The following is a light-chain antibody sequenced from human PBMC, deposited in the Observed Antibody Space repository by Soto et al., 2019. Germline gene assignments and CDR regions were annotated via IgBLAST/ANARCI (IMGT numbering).Light chain of an antibody. V-gene: IGLV2-14*01. CDR2: EVS. CDR3: SSYTTSSSYV. CDR1: NSDIGYYNF. Sequence: QSVVTQPASVSGSPGQSITISCTGTNSDIGYYNFVSWYQHHPGKAPKLIIYEVSNRPSGVSRRFSGSKSGNTASLTISGLQTEDEADYYCSSYTTSSSYVFGTGTQLTVL. J-gene: IGLJ1*01.